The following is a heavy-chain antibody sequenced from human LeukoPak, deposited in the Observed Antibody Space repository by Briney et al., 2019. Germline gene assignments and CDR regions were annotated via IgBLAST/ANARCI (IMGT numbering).Heavy chain of an antibody. V-gene: IGHV3-30*04. Sequence: GRSLRLSRAASGFTFSSYAMHWVRQAPGKGLEWVAVISYDGSNKYYADSVKGRFTISRDNSKNTLYLQMNSLRAEDTAVYYCARSSRHFDYGMDVWGQGTTVTVSS. CDR2: ISYDGSNK. J-gene: IGHJ6*02. CDR1: GFTFSSYA. D-gene: IGHD3-3*02. CDR3: ARSSRHFDYGMDV.